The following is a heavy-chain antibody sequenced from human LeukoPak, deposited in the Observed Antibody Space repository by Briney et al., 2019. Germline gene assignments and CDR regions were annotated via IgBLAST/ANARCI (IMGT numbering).Heavy chain of an antibody. CDR1: GGSISSYY. J-gene: IGHJ3*01. V-gene: IGHV4-59*08. CDR2: IYYSGST. D-gene: IGHD4-17*01. CDR3: ARVMTTVTSAAFDV. Sequence: SETLSLTCTVSGGSISSYYWSWIRQPPGKGLEWIGYIYYSGSTNYNPSLKSRVTISVDTSKNQFSLKLTSVTAADTAVYYCARVMTTVTSAAFDVWGQGTMVTVSS.